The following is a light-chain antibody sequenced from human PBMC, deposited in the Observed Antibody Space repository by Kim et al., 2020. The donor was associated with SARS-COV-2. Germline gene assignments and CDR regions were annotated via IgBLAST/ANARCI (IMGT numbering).Light chain of an antibody. CDR3: TSYAGSNNLDV. Sequence: QSVTISCTETSSDIGAYQYVSWYQQHPGKAPKLMIYEVNRRPSGVPDRFSGSKSGNTASLTVSGLQAEDEADYYCTSYAGSNNLDVFGTGTKVTVL. J-gene: IGLJ1*01. V-gene: IGLV2-8*01. CDR2: EVN. CDR1: SSDIGAYQY.